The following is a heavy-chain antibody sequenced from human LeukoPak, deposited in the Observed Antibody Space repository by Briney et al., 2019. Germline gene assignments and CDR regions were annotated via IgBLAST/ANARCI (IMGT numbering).Heavy chain of an antibody. Sequence: GGSLRLSCAASGFTFSSYSMNWVRQAPGKGLEWVALIPYDGTNKYYADSVKGRFTISRDHSKNTLYLQMNSLRAEDTAVYYCAKDLTTTVTTAIDCWGQGTLVTVSS. V-gene: IGHV3-30*18. D-gene: IGHD4-17*01. CDR3: AKDLTTTVTTAIDC. J-gene: IGHJ4*02. CDR2: IPYDGTNK. CDR1: GFTFSSYS.